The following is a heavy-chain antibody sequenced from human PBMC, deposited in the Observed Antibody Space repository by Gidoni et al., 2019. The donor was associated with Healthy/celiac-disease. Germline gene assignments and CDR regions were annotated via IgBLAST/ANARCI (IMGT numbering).Heavy chain of an antibody. Sequence: EVQLLESGGGLVQPGGSLRLSCAASGFTFSSYAMSWVRQAPGKGLEWVSAISGSGGSTYYADNSKNTLYLQMNSLRAEDTAVYYCAKIPSSTRSWFDPWGQGTLVTVSS. V-gene: IGHV3-23*01. D-gene: IGHD2-2*01. J-gene: IGHJ5*02. CDR3: AKIPSSTRSWFDP. CDR1: GFTFSSYA. CDR2: ISGSGGST.